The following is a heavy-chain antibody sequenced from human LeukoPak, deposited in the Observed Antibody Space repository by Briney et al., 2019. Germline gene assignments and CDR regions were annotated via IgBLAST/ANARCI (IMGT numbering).Heavy chain of an antibody. CDR1: EFTFNNYN. V-gene: IGHV3-21*01. D-gene: IGHD3-16*01. J-gene: IGHJ3*02. CDR3: ARVTGDYDYIWGSYPSVDAFDI. Sequence: GGSLRLSCAAFEFTFNNYNMNWVRQAPGKGLEWVASISGSSDFIYYADSVKGRFTISRDNAKNSLYLQMNSLRAEDTAVYYCARVTGDYDYIWGSYPSVDAFDIWGQGTMVTVSS. CDR2: ISGSSDFI.